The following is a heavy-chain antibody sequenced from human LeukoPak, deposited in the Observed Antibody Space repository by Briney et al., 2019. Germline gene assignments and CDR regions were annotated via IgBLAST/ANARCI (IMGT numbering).Heavy chain of an antibody. D-gene: IGHD4-17*01. Sequence: KPSETLSLTCAVYGGSFSGYYWSWIRQPPGKGLEWIGEINHSGSTNYNLSLKSRVTISVDTSKNQFSLKLSSVTAADTAVYYCARGQIGTTTVRGYNWFDPWGQGTLVTVSS. CDR1: GGSFSGYY. CDR3: ARGQIGTTTVRGYNWFDP. J-gene: IGHJ5*02. CDR2: INHSGST. V-gene: IGHV4-34*01.